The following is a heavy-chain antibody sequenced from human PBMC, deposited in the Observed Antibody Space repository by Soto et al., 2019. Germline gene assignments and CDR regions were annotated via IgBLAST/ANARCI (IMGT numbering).Heavy chain of an antibody. CDR3: ARETLSLSGVVRDKVYYGLDV. J-gene: IGHJ6*02. CDR2: IKPDGSEV. V-gene: IGHV3-7*01. D-gene: IGHD3-3*01. CDR1: GFIFSNSW. Sequence: GGSLRLSCAASGFIFSNSWMTWVRQAPGKGLEWVANIKPDGSEVYYADSVKGRFTISRDNARNSLNLEMNSLRVEDTAVYYCARETLSLSGVVRDKVYYGLDVWGQGTTVTVSS.